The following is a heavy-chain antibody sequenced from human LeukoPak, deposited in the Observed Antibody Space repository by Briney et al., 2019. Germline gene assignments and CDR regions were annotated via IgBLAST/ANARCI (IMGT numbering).Heavy chain of an antibody. CDR3: ARSRVTTVTTRDSYYYGMDV. Sequence: GGSLRLSCAASGFTFSSYWMHWVRQAPGKGLVWVSRINSDGSSTSYADSVKGRFTISRDNAKNTLYLQMNSLRAEDTAVYYCARSRVTTVTTRDSYYYGMDVWGQGTMVTVSS. D-gene: IGHD4-17*01. J-gene: IGHJ6*02. V-gene: IGHV3-74*01. CDR1: GFTFSSYW. CDR2: INSDGSST.